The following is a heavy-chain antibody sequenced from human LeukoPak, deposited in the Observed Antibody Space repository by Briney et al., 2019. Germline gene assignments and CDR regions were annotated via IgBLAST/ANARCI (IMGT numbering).Heavy chain of an antibody. CDR2: ISGSGGST. V-gene: IGHV3-23*01. J-gene: IGHJ4*02. CDR3: AKDHADTIGNY. Sequence: GGSLRLSCAASGLTFSSYAMSWVRQAPGKGLEWVSAISGSGGSTYYADSVKGRFTISRDNSKNTLYLQMNSLRAEDTAVYYCAKDHADTIGNYWGQGTLVTVSS. CDR1: GLTFSSYA. D-gene: IGHD3-3*01.